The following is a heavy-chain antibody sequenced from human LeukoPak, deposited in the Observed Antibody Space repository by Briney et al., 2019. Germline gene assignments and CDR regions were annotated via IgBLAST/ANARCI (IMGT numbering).Heavy chain of an antibody. CDR1: GGSISSSSYY. V-gene: IGHV4-39*01. CDR3: ATHQIRYWYFDL. J-gene: IGHJ2*01. Sequence: PSETLSLTCTVSGGSISSSSYYWGWIRQPPGKGLEWIGSIYYSGSTYYNPSLKSRVTISVDTSKNQFSLKLSFVTAADTAVYYCATHQIRYWYFDLWGRGTLVTVSS. CDR2: IYYSGST.